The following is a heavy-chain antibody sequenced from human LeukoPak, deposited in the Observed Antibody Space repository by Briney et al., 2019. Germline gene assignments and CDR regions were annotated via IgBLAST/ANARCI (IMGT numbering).Heavy chain of an antibody. J-gene: IGHJ4*02. V-gene: IGHV3-23*01. D-gene: IGHD1-14*01. Sequence: GGSLRLSCAASGFNFANSGMSWVRQAPGKGLEWVSTISDSGRRTYYADSVKGRFTISRDNSKNSLYLQMTNLRAEDTALYYCAAVRGRKELGDYWGQGTLVTVSS. CDR1: GFNFANSG. CDR3: AAVRGRKELGDY. CDR2: ISDSGRRT.